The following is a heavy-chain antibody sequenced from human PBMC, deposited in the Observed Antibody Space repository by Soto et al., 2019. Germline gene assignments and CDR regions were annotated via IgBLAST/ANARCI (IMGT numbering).Heavy chain of an antibody. CDR1: GFTLSSYG. V-gene: IGHV3-30*18. J-gene: IGHJ6*02. CDR3: AKRRNVLRFLEWSSGMEV. CDR2: ISYDGSNK. Sequence: GGSLRLSCAASGFTLSSYGIHWVRQAPGKGLEWVAFISYDGSNKYYTDSVKGRFTISRDNSKNTLYLQMNGLRGEDTAVYYCAKRRNVLRFLEWSSGMEVWGQGTTVTVSS. D-gene: IGHD3-3*01.